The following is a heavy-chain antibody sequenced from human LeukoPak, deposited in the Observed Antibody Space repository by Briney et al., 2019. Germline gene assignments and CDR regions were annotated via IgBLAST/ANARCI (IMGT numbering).Heavy chain of an antibody. CDR1: GGSISTSSYY. CDR2: IYYSGST. CDR3: ARDLPDSSSWYHWFDP. Sequence: SETLSLTCTVSGGSISTSSYYWGWVRQPPGKGLEWIGYIYYSGSTNYNPSLKSRVTISVDTSKNQFSLKLSSVTAADTAVYYCARDLPDSSSWYHWFDPWGQGTLVTVSS. J-gene: IGHJ5*02. D-gene: IGHD6-13*01. V-gene: IGHV4-61*01.